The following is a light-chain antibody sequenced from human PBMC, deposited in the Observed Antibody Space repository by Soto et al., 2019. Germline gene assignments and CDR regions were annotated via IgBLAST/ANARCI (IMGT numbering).Light chain of an antibody. J-gene: IGKJ4*01. CDR3: QKYGSSPLT. CDR1: QSVSTSY. V-gene: IGKV3-20*01. CDR2: GAS. Sequence: VLTQSPGTLPLSPGERATLSCRASQSVSTSYLAWYHHRPGQAPKLVIYGASSRDTGIPDRFSGSGSGTDFTLTISRLEPEDFAVYYCQKYGSSPLTFGGGTKVEIK.